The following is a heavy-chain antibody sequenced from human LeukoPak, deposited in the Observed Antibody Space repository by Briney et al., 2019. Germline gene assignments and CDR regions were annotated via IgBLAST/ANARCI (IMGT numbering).Heavy chain of an antibody. V-gene: IGHV3-11*01. CDR3: ASHTMMSLRYFPL. D-gene: IGHD3-22*01. CDR1: GFTFSDYY. CDR2: ISGSRNIM. J-gene: IGHJ2*01. Sequence: GGSLRLSCAASGFTFSDYYMSWIRQAPGKGLEWVSYISGSRNIMYYADSVKGRFTISRDNAKNSLFLQMTSLRAEDTAVYYCASHTMMSLRYFPLWGRGTLVTVSS.